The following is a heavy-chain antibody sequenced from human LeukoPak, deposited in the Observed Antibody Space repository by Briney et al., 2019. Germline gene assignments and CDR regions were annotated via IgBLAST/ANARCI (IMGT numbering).Heavy chain of an antibody. CDR2: IIPSFGTA. D-gene: IGHD3-22*01. Sequence: GASVKVSCKAFGDTFSNYSLFWVRQAPGQGLEWMGGIIPSFGTANFPPKFQGRVTITADESATTVYMELSSLKSDDTAVYYCARRLVVAGQYYYGMDVWGQGTTVTVSS. CDR1: GDTFSNYS. CDR3: ARRLVVAGQYYYGMDV. J-gene: IGHJ6*02. V-gene: IGHV1-69*13.